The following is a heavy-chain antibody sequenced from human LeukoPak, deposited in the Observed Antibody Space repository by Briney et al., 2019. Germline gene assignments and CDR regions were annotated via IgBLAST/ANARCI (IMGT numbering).Heavy chain of an antibody. CDR2: IYPGESDT. Sequence: GESLKISCKGSGYGFTSYWIGWGRQIPGKGLEGLGTIYPGESDTKYSPSFQGQVTISADKSISTAYLQWSSLKASDTAIYYCARAPYYDFWSDLDYWGQGTLVTVSS. CDR3: ARAPYYDFWSDLDY. D-gene: IGHD3-3*01. CDR1: GYGFTSYW. V-gene: IGHV5-51*01. J-gene: IGHJ4*02.